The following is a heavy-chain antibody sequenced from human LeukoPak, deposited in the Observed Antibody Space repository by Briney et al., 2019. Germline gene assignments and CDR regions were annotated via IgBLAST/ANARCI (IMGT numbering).Heavy chain of an antibody. J-gene: IGHJ4*02. D-gene: IGHD3-10*01. CDR1: GYTFTTYN. V-gene: IGHV1-18*01. Sequence: ASVKVSCKASGYTFTTYNINWVRQAPGQGLEWMGWISGYNGNTNYAQKLQGRVTMTRDTSTSTVYMELSSLRSEDTAVYYCARELLWFGELSGPFDYWGQGTLVTVSS. CDR2: ISGYNGNT. CDR3: ARELLWFGELSGPFDY.